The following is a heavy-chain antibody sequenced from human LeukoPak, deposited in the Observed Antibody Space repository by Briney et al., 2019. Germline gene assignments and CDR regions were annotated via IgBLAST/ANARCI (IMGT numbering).Heavy chain of an antibody. CDR1: GYTFTSYG. D-gene: IGHD3-10*01. Sequence: GASAKVSCKGCGYTFTSYGISGVRQAPGQGLEWMGWISSYNGNTNYAQKLQGRVTMTTDTSTSTAYMELSSLRSDGTAVYYCARDAMVRGTFDYWGQGTLVTVSS. J-gene: IGHJ4*02. CDR3: ARDAMVRGTFDY. V-gene: IGHV1-18*04. CDR2: ISSYNGNT.